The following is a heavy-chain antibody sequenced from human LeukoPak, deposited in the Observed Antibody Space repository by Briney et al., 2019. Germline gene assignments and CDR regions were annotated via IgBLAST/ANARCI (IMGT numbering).Heavy chain of an antibody. J-gene: IGHJ4*02. CDR2: IKQDGSEK. Sequence: GGSLRLSCAASGFTFSSYWMSWVRQAPGKGLEWVANIKQDGSEKYYVDSVKGRFTITRDNAKNSLYLQMNSLRADDTAVYYCGRGRRDGSNFDFWGQGTLVTVSS. V-gene: IGHV3-7*02. D-gene: IGHD5-24*01. CDR1: GFTFSSYW. CDR3: GRGRRDGSNFDF.